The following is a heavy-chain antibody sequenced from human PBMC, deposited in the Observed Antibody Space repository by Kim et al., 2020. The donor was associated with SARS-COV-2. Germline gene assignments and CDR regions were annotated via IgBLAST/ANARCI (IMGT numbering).Heavy chain of an antibody. CDR2: FDPDYGET. CDR3: ATDGGMYPGYHHDAFDI. CDR1: GYTLTKVS. J-gene: IGHJ3*02. D-gene: IGHD5-12*01. V-gene: IGHV1-24*01. Sequence: ASVKVSCKVSGYTLTKVSMHWVRQAPGKGLEWMGGFDPDYGETNYAQKFQGRVILTEDTSTDTAHMELSSLTSEDTAVYYCATDGGMYPGYHHDAFDIWGQGAMVTVSS.